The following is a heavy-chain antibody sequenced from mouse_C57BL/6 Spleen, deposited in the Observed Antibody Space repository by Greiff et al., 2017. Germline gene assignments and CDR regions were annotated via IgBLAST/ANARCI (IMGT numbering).Heavy chain of an antibody. Sequence: QVQLQQSGAELVRPGASVTLSCKASGYTFTDYEMHWVKQTPVHGLEWIGAIDPETGGTAYNQKFKGKAILTADKSSSTAYMELRSLTSEDSAVYYWTKGYSTPYYAMDYWGQGTSVTVSS. CDR3: TKGYSTPYYAMDY. CDR2: IDPETGGT. J-gene: IGHJ4*01. CDR1: GYTFTDYE. D-gene: IGHD2-5*01. V-gene: IGHV1-15*01.